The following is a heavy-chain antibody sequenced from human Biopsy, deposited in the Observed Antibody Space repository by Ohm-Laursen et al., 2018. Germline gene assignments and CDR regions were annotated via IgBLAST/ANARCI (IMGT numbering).Heavy chain of an antibody. CDR2: ITAYNGDA. V-gene: IGHV1-18*01. D-gene: IGHD3-3*01. Sequence: ASVKVSCKASGYTFTNYGITWVRQAPGKGLEWMGWITAYNGDANYAQNLQGRVTMTTDTSTSTAYMELRSLRSDDTAVYYCARDRFPHVTIFGLVTLEYWGQGTLVTVSS. CDR1: GYTFTNYG. J-gene: IGHJ4*02. CDR3: ARDRFPHVTIFGLVTLEY.